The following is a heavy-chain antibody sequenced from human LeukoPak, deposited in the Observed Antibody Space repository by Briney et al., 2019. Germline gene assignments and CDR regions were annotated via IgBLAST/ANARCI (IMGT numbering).Heavy chain of an antibody. CDR2: IYSGGNT. J-gene: IGHJ6*03. D-gene: IGHD4-23*01. CDR1: GLIVSSNY. CDR3: AKLSEDYYFYMDV. V-gene: IGHV3-53*01. Sequence: GGSLRLSCAVSGLIVSSNYMSWVRQAPGKGLEWVSVIYSGGNTYYADSVKGRFTISRDNSNNTLYLQMNSLRAEDAAVYYCAKLSEDYYFYMDVWGKGTTVTVSS.